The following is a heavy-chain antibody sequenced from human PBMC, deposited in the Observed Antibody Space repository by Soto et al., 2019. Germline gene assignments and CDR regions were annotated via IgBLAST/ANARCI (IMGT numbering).Heavy chain of an antibody. CDR3: ARTRGDYAYWYFDL. CDR1: GYTFTSYA. Sequence: ASVKVSSKASGYTFTSYAMHWVRQAPGQRLEWMGWINAGNGNTKYSQKFQGRVTITRDTSASTAYMELSSLRSEDTAVYYCARTRGDYAYWYFDLWGRGTLVTVSS. J-gene: IGHJ2*01. D-gene: IGHD4-17*01. CDR2: INAGNGNT. V-gene: IGHV1-3*01.